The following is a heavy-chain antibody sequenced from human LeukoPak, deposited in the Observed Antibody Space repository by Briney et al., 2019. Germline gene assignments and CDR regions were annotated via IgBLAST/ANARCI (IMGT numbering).Heavy chain of an antibody. V-gene: IGHV4-38-2*02. D-gene: IGHD5-24*01. Sequence: SETLSLTCTVSGYSISSGYYWGWIRQPPGKGLEWIGSFYYSGSTFDNPSLKSRVTISVDTSKNQFSLKLSSVTAADTAVHYCARHRSGWLQSSFDYWGQGTLVTVSS. J-gene: IGHJ4*02. CDR1: GYSISSGYY. CDR3: ARHRSGWLQSSFDY. CDR2: FYYSGST.